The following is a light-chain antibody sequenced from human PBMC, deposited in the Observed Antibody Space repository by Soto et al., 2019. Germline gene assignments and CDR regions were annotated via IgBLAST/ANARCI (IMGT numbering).Light chain of an antibody. V-gene: IGKV3-15*01. CDR2: GAS. CDR3: QQYNDWPLYT. J-gene: IGKJ5*01. CDR1: QSVSSN. Sequence: EIVLTQSPATLSVSPGERATFSCRASQSVSSNLAWYQQKPGQAPRLLISGASTRAPGIAARFSGSGSGTNFTLSISGLQSEDFAVYYCQQYNDWPLYTFGQGTRLENK.